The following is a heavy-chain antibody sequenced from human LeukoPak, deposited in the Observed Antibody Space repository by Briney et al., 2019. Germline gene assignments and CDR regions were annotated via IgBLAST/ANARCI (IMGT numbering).Heavy chain of an antibody. CDR1: GFTFSSYS. J-gene: IGHJ6*02. CDR2: ISSSSSTI. CDR3: AGGYSSSWYYYYYYGMDV. V-gene: IGHV3-48*01. D-gene: IGHD6-13*01. Sequence: RTGGSLRLSCAASGFTFSSYSMNWDRQAPGKGLEWVSYISSSSSTIYYADSVKGRFTISRDNAKNSLYLQMNSLRAEDTAVYYCAGGYSSSWYYYYYYGMDVWGQGTTVTVSS.